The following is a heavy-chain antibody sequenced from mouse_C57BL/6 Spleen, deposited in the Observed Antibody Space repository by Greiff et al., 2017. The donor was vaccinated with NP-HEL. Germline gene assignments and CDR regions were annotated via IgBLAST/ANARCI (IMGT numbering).Heavy chain of an antibody. V-gene: IGHV2-6-1*01. D-gene: IGHD1-1*02. J-gene: IGHJ4*01. CDR3: GGHAGVGAMDY. CDR1: GFSLTSYG. Sequence: VMLVESGPGLVAPSQTLSITCTVSGFSLTSYGVHWVRQPPGKGLEWLVVIWRDGSTTYNSTLKPRLSNSTNNSKCQVFIKMNSDQTDDTAVDYCGGHAGVGAMDYWGQGTSVTVSS. CDR2: IWRDGST.